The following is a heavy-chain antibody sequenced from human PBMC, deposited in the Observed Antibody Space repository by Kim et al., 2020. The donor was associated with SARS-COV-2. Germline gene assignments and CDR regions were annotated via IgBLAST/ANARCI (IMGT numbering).Heavy chain of an antibody. CDR2: ISSSSTTI. D-gene: IGHD1-26*01. Sequence: GGSLRLSCAASGFTFSAYSMTWVRQAPGRGLEWVSYISSSSTTIYYADSVKGRFTISRDNAKISVYLQMNILRAEDTAVYYCARHSGSSFYFDYWGQGILVTVSS. V-gene: IGHV3-48*04. J-gene: IGHJ4*02. CDR1: GFTFSAYS. CDR3: ARHSGSSFYFDY.